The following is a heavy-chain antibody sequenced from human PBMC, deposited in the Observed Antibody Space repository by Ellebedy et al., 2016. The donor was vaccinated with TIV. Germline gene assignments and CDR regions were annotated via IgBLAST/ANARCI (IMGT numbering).Heavy chain of an antibody. CDR2: ITPGGGGT. CDR1: GYTFTNYY. Sequence: AASVKVSCKASGYTFTNYYMNWVRQAPGQGLEWMGIITPGGGGTSYAQKFQGRVTMTRDTSTSTVYMGLSSLSSEDTDLYYCARAPLSGVFYGMDVWGQGTTVTVSS. J-gene: IGHJ6*02. V-gene: IGHV1-46*01. CDR3: ARAPLSGVFYGMDV. D-gene: IGHD3-16*02.